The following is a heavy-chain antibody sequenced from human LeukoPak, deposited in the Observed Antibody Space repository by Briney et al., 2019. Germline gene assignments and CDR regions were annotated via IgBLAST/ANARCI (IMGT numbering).Heavy chain of an antibody. J-gene: IGHJ4*02. D-gene: IGHD6-13*01. V-gene: IGHV3-74*01. CDR2: ISYDGSST. CDR3: AREAAVAGIYLDC. CDR1: EFTFSTYW. Sequence: GGSLRLSCVASEFTFSTYWMHWVRQAPGKGLVWVSRISYDGSSTNYADSVKGRFSISRDNAKNTVYLQMNSLRAEDTAVYYCAREAAVAGIYLDCWGQGTLVTVSS.